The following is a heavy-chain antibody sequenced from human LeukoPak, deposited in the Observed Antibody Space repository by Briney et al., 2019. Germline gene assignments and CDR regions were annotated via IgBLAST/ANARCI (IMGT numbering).Heavy chain of an antibody. V-gene: IGHV3-30*18. J-gene: IGHJ6*02. CDR3: AKRTKVGDTTYYYFGMDF. CDR1: GFTFSSYG. Sequence: GRSLRLSCAASGFTFSSYGMHWVRQAPGKGLEWVALISYDGSNKYYADSVKGRFTISRDNSKNTLYLQMNSLRAEDTAVYYCAKRTKVGDTTYYYFGMDFWGQGTTVIVSS. D-gene: IGHD1-26*01. CDR2: ISYDGSNK.